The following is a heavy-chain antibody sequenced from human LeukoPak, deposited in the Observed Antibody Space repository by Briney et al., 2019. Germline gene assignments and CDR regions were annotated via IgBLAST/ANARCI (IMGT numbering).Heavy chain of an antibody. D-gene: IGHD6-13*01. CDR1: GFDFNNYV. CDR2: ITYDGSNV. CDR3: ARTPGAADLDGMDV. J-gene: IGHJ6*02. Sequence: PGGSLRLSCAASGFDFNNYVMHWVRQAPGKGLEWVAVITYDGSNVYYSDSVKGRFTISRDNSNNTLYVQMSSLRPEDTAVYYCARTPGAADLDGMDVWGQGTTVTVSS. V-gene: IGHV3-30-3*01.